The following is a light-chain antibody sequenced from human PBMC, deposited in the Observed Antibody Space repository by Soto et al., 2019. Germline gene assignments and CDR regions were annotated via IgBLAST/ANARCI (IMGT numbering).Light chain of an antibody. Sequence: EIVLTQSPATLSLSPGERATLSCRASQSVSSQLAWYQHKPCQAPRLLIYDASNKATGIPDRFSGSWSGTDFTLTITSLTPEHSAVYDSTQRIWSRTFGEGTKV. CDR3: TQRIWSRT. CDR2: DAS. CDR1: QSVSSQ. V-gene: IGKV3-11*01. J-gene: IGKJ1*01.